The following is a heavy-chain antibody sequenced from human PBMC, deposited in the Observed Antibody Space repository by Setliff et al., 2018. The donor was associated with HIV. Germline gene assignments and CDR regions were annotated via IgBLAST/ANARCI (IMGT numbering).Heavy chain of an antibody. V-gene: IGHV3-30*04. D-gene: IGHD5-12*01. CDR2: ISYDGSKK. Sequence: GGSLRLSCEASGFSFSSYTMNWVRQAPGKGLEWVAFISYDGSKKYYADSVKGRFTISRDNAKNSLYLQMNSLRAEDTAVYYCAKDPRAAVATICDYWGQGTLVTVSS. CDR3: AKDPRAAVATICDY. CDR1: GFSFSSYT. J-gene: IGHJ4*02.